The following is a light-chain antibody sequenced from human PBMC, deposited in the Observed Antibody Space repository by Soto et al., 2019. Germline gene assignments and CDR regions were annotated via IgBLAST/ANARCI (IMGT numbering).Light chain of an antibody. CDR2: RAS. CDR3: LQYHNLWA. V-gene: IGKV3-15*01. CDR1: QNIYSN. J-gene: IGKJ1*01. Sequence: EIVMTQSPATLSVSPGERATLSCRASQNIYSNVAWYQQRPGQAPRLLIYRASTRAPGIPARFSGSGSGTEFTLTSSGLQSDDFTVYSCLQYHNLWAFGQGTKVDIK.